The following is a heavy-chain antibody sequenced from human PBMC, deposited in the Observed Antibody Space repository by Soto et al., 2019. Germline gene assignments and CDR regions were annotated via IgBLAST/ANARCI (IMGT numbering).Heavy chain of an antibody. J-gene: IGHJ6*02. Sequence: GGSLRLSCATSGFNFRSYWMHWVRQVPGKGLVWVSRINSDGSSINYADSVKGRFTISRHNSKNTLYLQMNSLRAEDTAVYYCARDPYYDSSGYLASNGMDVWGQGTTVTVSS. CDR2: INSDGSSI. CDR1: GFNFRSYW. D-gene: IGHD3-22*01. CDR3: ARDPYYDSSGYLASNGMDV. V-gene: IGHV3-74*01.